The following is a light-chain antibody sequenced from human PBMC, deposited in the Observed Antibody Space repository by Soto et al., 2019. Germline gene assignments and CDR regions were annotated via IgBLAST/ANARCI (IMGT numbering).Light chain of an antibody. CDR3: CSYAGSSTV. CDR2: EGS. V-gene: IGLV2-23*01. J-gene: IGLJ2*01. CDR1: SSDVGSYNL. Sequence: QSVLTQPASVSGSPGQSITISCTGTSSDVGSYNLVSWYQQHPGKAPKLMIYEGSKRPSGVSNRFSGSKSGNTASLTISELQAEDEADYYCCSYAGSSTVFGGGTKVTVL.